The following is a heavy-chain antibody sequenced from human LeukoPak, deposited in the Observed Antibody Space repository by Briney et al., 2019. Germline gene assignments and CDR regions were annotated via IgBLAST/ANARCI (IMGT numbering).Heavy chain of an antibody. V-gene: IGHV4-59*01. D-gene: IGHD3-10*01. CDR2: IYYSGST. Sequence: SETLSLTCTVSGGSISSYYWSWIRQPPGKGLEWIGYIYYSGSTNYNPSLKSRVTISVDTSKNQFSLKLSSVTATDTAVYYCARVVPSLGIGIWGQGTMVTVSS. J-gene: IGHJ3*02. CDR1: GGSISSYY. CDR3: ARVVPSLGIGI.